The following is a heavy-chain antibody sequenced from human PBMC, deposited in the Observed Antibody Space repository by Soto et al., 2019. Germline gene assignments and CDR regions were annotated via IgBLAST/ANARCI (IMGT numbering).Heavy chain of an antibody. D-gene: IGHD3-22*01. Sequence: QVQLQESGPGLVKPSETLSLTCTVSGGSISSYYWSWIRQPPGKGLEWIGYIYYSGSTNYNPSLKSRVTISVDTSKNQFSLKLSSVTAADTAVYYCARLYYYDSSGYYPAGEGLACCPPGAYGMDVWGQGTTVTVSS. J-gene: IGHJ6*02. V-gene: IGHV4-59*01. CDR1: GGSISSYY. CDR3: ARLYYYDSSGYYPAGEGLACCPPGAYGMDV. CDR2: IYYSGST.